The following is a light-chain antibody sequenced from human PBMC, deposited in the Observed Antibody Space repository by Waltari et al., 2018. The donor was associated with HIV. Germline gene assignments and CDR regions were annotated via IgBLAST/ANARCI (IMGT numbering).Light chain of an antibody. J-gene: IGLJ2*01. V-gene: IGLV3-1*01. CDR1: KLDDKY. CDR2: QDT. CDR3: QAWDTRNVV. Sequence: SYELTQPPSVSVSPGQTASITCSGAKLDDKYAYWYQQKPGQSPVLIIYQDTKRPSGIPERFSGSNSGDTATLTISGTQAMDEADYYCQAWDTRNVVFGGGTKLTVL.